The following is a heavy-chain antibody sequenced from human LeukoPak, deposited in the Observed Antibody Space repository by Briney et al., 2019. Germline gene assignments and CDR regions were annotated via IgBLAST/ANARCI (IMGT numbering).Heavy chain of an antibody. V-gene: IGHV4-39*01. CDR1: GDSIRSGTYS. D-gene: IGHD6-13*01. J-gene: IGHJ4*02. CDR2: ISYTGST. CDR3: ARHAGGIAASGTRPFDS. Sequence: SETLSLTCSVSGDSIRSGTYSWGWIRQPPGKGLEWIGSISYTGSTYYNPSLKSRFTISVDTSKNQFPLKMSSVTAADTAVYYCARHAGGIAASGTRPFDSWGQGTLVTVSS.